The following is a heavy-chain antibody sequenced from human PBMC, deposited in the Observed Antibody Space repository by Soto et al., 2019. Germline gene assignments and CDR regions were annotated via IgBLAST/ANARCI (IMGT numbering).Heavy chain of an antibody. V-gene: IGHV1-18*01. Sequence: ASVKVSCKASGYTFTSYGISWVRQAPGQGLEWMGWISAYNGNTNYAQKLQGRVTITADKSASTAYMELSSLRSEDTAVYYCARGGRYYYDSSGYYDIYPFDYWGQGTLVTVSS. CDR2: ISAYNGNT. CDR3: ARGGRYYYDSSGYYDIYPFDY. CDR1: GYTFTSYG. D-gene: IGHD3-22*01. J-gene: IGHJ4*02.